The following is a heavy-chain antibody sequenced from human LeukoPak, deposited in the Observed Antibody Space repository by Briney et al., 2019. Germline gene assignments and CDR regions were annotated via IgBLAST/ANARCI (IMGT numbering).Heavy chain of an antibody. V-gene: IGHV3-23*01. CDR1: GFTFSNYA. CDR3: AKVPFTMTMAYIDY. Sequence: GGSLRLSCAASGFTFSNYAMSWVRQAPGRGLEWISTVSGSGGTTYYVDSVKGRFTISRDNSKNTLFLQMNSLRDEDTAVYYCAKVPFTMTMAYIDYWGQGTLVTVSS. D-gene: IGHD3-3*01. CDR2: VSGSGGTT. J-gene: IGHJ4*02.